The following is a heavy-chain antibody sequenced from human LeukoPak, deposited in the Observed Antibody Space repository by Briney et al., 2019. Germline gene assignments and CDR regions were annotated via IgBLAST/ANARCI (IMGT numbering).Heavy chain of an antibody. CDR2: ISGSGGST. CDR3: AKCHHDFWPDRYYYYMDV. Sequence: PGGSLRLSCAASGFTFSSHAMTWVRQAPGKGLEWVSGISGSGGSTYYADSVRGRFTISRDNSKNTLYLQMNSLRAEDTAVYYCAKCHHDFWPDRYYYYMDVWGKGTTVTVSS. D-gene: IGHD3-3*01. V-gene: IGHV3-23*01. CDR1: GFTFSSHA. J-gene: IGHJ6*03.